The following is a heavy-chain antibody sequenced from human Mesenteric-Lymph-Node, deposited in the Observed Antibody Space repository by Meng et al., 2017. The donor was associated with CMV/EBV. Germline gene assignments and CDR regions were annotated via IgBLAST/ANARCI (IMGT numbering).Heavy chain of an antibody. CDR2: ISDSGGST. Sequence: GGSLRLSCAASGFSFSTYWMSWVRQAPGKGLEWVSDISDSGGSTNYADSVKGRFTISRDNSRNTLYLQMNSLRAEDTAVYYCAKDRCSSTSCYKIPYYFDYWGQGALVTVSS. J-gene: IGHJ4*02. V-gene: IGHV3-23*01. CDR1: GFSFSTYW. D-gene: IGHD2-2*02. CDR3: AKDRCSSTSCYKIPYYFDY.